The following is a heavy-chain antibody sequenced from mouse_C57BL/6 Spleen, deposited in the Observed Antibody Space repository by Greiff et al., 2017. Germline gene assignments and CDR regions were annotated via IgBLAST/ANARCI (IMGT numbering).Heavy chain of an antibody. D-gene: IGHD1-1*01. CDR1: GYTFTSYW. CDR2: INPSNGGT. V-gene: IGHV1-53*01. CDR3: ARIYSSTAWFAY. J-gene: IGHJ3*01. Sequence: QVQLKQPGPELVKPGASVKLSCKASGYTFTSYWMHWVKQRPGQGLEWIGNINPSNGGTNYNEKFKSKATLTVDKSSSTAYMQLSSLTSEDSAVYNCARIYSSTAWFAYWGQGTLVTVSA.